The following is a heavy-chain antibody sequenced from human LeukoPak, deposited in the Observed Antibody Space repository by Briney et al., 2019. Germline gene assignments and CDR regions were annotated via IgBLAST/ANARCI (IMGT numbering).Heavy chain of an antibody. CDR3: ARTNWVAVTRDAFDV. CDR1: GYTFINYY. D-gene: IGHD2-15*01. Sequence: ASVKVSCKASGYTFINYYIHWVRQAPGQGLEWRGVISLRGGDTRFAQRFQGRVTVTMDTSTSTVYMELNSLQSEDTAMYYCARTNWVAVTRDAFDVWGQGTMVTVSS. J-gene: IGHJ3*01. V-gene: IGHV1-46*01. CDR2: ISLRGGDT.